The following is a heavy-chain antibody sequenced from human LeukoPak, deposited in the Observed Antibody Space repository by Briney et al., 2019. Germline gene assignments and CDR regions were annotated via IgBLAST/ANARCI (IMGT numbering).Heavy chain of an antibody. V-gene: IGHV3-21*01. CDR1: GFTFSSYS. D-gene: IGHD2-15*01. CDR2: ISTSSSYI. Sequence: GGSLRLSCAASGFTFSSYSMNWVRQAPGKGLEWVSSISTSSSYIYYADSVKGRFTISRDNAKNSLYLQMNSLRAEDTAVYYCARGPVVVAATDNWFDPWGQGTLVTVSS. J-gene: IGHJ5*02. CDR3: ARGPVVVAATDNWFDP.